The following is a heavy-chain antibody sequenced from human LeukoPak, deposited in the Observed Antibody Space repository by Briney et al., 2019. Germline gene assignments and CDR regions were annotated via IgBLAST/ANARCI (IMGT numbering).Heavy chain of an antibody. CDR3: ARDIYSGSLDY. D-gene: IGHD1-26*01. V-gene: IGHV4-34*01. Sequence: SETLSLTCAVYGGSFSGYYWSWLRQPPGKGLELIGEINHSGSTNYNPSLKSRVTISVDTSKNQFSLKLSSVTAADTAVYYCARDIYSGSLDYWGQGALVTVSS. J-gene: IGHJ4*02. CDR2: INHSGST. CDR1: GGSFSGYY.